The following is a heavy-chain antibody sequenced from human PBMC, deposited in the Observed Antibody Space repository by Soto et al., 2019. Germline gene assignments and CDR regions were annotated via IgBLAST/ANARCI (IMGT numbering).Heavy chain of an antibody. CDR3: ARDWARDYYDSSGYYQHYYYYGMDV. CDR2: ISAYNGNT. V-gene: IGHV1-18*01. J-gene: IGHJ6*02. CDR1: GYTFTSYG. Sequence: ASVKVSCKASGYTFTSYGISWVRQAPGQGLEWMGWISAYNGNTNYAQKLQGRVTMTTDTSTSTAYMELRSLRSDDTAVYYCARDWARDYYDSSGYYQHYYYYGMDVWGQGTTVTVSS. D-gene: IGHD3-22*01.